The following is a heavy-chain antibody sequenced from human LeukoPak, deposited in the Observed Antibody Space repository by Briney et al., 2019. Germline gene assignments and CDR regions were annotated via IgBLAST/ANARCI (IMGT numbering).Heavy chain of an antibody. CDR1: GFIFSTYA. CDR2: MSYDESNE. Sequence: GGSLRLSCAASGFIFSTYAMHWVRQAPGKGLEWVAVMSYDESNEFYAGSVRGRFTISRGNSKNTLYLQMNSLTPEDTAVYYCAKGRRDGYNYDAFDIWGQGTMVTVSS. V-gene: IGHV3-30-3*01. D-gene: IGHD5-24*01. CDR3: AKGRRDGYNYDAFDI. J-gene: IGHJ3*02.